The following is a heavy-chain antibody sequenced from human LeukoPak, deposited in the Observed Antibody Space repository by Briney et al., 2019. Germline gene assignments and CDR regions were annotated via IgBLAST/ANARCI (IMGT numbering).Heavy chain of an antibody. D-gene: IGHD2-2*01. J-gene: IGHJ4*02. CDR2: ISSSSSYI. CDR1: GFTFSSYS. Sequence: GGSLRLSCAASGFTFSSYSMNWVRQAPGKGLEWVSSISSSSSYIYYADSVKGRFTISRDNAKNSLYLQMNSLRAEDTAVYYCARDPYRYCSSTSCYADYWGQGTLVTVSS. CDR3: ARDPYRYCSSTSCYADY. V-gene: IGHV3-21*01.